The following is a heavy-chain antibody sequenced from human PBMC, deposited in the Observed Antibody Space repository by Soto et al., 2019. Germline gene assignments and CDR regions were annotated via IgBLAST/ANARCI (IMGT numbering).Heavy chain of an antibody. V-gene: IGHV1-46*01. CDR2: INPSDGRT. CDR1: GYTFTNYY. CDR3: ARVSGSYWPFDY. J-gene: IGHJ4*02. D-gene: IGHD1-26*01. Sequence: GASVKVSCKASGYTFTNYYIHWARQAPGQGPEWMGIINPSDGRTTYTQKFQGRITMIRDTSTSTVYMELSSLRSEDTAVYYCARVSGSYWPFDYWGQGTQVTVSS.